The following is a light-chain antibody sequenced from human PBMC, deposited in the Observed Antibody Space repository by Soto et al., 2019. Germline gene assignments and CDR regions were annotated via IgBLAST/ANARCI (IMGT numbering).Light chain of an antibody. CDR3: SSYTSSSTLCV. CDR2: EVS. CDR1: SSDVGGYNY. V-gene: IGLV2-14*01. J-gene: IGLJ1*01. Sequence: QSALTQPASVSGSPGQSITISCPGTSSDVGGYNYVSWYQQHPGKAPKLMIYEVSNRPTGVSNRFSGSKSGNTASLTISGLQDEDEADYYCSSYTSSSTLCVFGTGTKLTVL.